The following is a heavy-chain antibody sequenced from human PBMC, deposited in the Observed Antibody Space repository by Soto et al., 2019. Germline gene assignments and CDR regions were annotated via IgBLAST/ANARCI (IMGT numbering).Heavy chain of an antibody. CDR3: VRVSLLRDADSARDFDF. D-gene: IGHD4-17*01. Sequence: PGGSLRLSCAASGFTFSDHHMDWVRQAPGKGLEWVGRIRNKGNSYTTEYAASVKGRFTISRDDSMNSLYLQMNSLKTDDTAVYYCVRVSLLRDADSARDFDFWGQGTLVTVSS. J-gene: IGHJ4*02. CDR2: IRNKGNSYTT. V-gene: IGHV3-72*01. CDR1: GFTFSDHH.